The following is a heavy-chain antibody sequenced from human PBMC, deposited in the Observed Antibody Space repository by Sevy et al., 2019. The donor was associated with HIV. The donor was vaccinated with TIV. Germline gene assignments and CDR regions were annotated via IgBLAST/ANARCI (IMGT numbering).Heavy chain of an antibody. CDR3: AKDIAAPGIARY. D-gene: IGHD6-13*01. Sequence: GGSLRLSCAASGLAFTRYAMSWVRQAPGKGLEWVSTISNSGVNIYYADSVKGRFTVSRDTSKNTLYLQMNSLRVEDTAIYYCAKDIAAPGIARYWGQGTLVTVSS. CDR2: ISNSGVNI. CDR1: GLAFTRYA. V-gene: IGHV3-23*01. J-gene: IGHJ4*02.